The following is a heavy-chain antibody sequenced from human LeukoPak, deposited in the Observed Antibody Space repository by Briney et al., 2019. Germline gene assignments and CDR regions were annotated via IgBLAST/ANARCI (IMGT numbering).Heavy chain of an antibody. CDR3: AREVITFGGIYMDV. CDR2: IYTSGST. J-gene: IGHJ6*03. V-gene: IGHV4-61*02. Sequence: PSQTLSLTCTVSGRSISRGSYYWSWIRQPAGKGLEWIGRIYTSGSTHYNPSLKSQVTISVDTSKNQFSLKLSSVTAADTAVYYCAREVITFGGIYMDVWGKGTTVTVSS. CDR1: GRSISRGSYY. D-gene: IGHD3-16*01.